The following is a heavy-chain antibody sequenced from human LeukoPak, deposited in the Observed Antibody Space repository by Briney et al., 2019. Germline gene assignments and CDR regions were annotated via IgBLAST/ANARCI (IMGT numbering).Heavy chain of an antibody. Sequence: PSETLSLTCAVYGGSFSGYYWSRIRQPPGKGLEWIGEINHSGSTNYNPSLKSRVTISVDTSKNQFSLKLSSVTAADTAVYYCALGYCSSTSCYDAFDIWGQGTMVTVSS. V-gene: IGHV4-34*01. CDR2: INHSGST. CDR1: GGSFSGYY. J-gene: IGHJ3*02. CDR3: ALGYCSSTSCYDAFDI. D-gene: IGHD2-2*03.